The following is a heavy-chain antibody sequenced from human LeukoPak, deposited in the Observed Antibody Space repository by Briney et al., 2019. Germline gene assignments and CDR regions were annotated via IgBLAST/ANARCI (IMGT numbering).Heavy chain of an antibody. CDR3: ASRQYNWNDRPDAFDI. J-gene: IGHJ3*02. V-gene: IGHV4-59*08. Sequence: SQTLSLTCTVSSGSISSYYWSWIRQSPGKGLEWIGYIYYSGSTNYNPSLKSRVTISVDTSKNQFSLKLSSVTAADTAVYYCASRQYNWNDRPDAFDIWGQGTMVTVSS. CDR2: IYYSGST. D-gene: IGHD1-20*01. CDR1: SGSISSYY.